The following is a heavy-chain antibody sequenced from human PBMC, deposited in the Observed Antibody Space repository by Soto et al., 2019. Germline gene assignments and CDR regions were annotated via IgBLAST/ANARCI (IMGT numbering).Heavy chain of an antibody. Sequence: PSETLSLTCTVSGDSISSGYNYWSWIRQPPGKGLEWIGYIYYSGRSYYKPSLKSRVTMSVDTSKNQFSLTLTSVTAADTAVYYCARGGGFDSWGRGTLVTVPQ. CDR3: ARGGGFDS. CDR1: GDSISSGYNY. V-gene: IGHV4-30-4*01. J-gene: IGHJ4*02. CDR2: IYYSGRS. D-gene: IGHD3-16*01.